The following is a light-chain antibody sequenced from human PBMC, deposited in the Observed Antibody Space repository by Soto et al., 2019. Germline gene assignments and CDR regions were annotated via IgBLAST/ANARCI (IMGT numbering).Light chain of an antibody. CDR3: CSYAGRSTSL. Sequence: QSALTQPASVSGSPGQSITISCTGTNSDVESDNLVSWYQQIPGKAPKLMIYEGDERPSGVSNRFSGSKSVNTASLTISGLQAEDEADYYCCSYAGRSTSLFGGGTKVTVL. J-gene: IGLJ2*01. CDR2: EGD. V-gene: IGLV2-23*01. CDR1: NSDVESDNL.